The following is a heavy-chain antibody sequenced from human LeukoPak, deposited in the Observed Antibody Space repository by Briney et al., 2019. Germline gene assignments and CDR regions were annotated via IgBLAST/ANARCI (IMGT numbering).Heavy chain of an antibody. CDR2: INHSGST. Sequence: SETLSLTCTVSGGSISSGGYYWSWIRQHPGKGLEWIGEINHSGSTNYNPSLKSRVTISVDTSKNQFSLKLSSVTAADTAVYYWARGPSGRRRFDYWGQGTLVAVSS. J-gene: IGHJ4*02. V-gene: IGHV4-31*09. CDR3: ARGPSGRRRFDY. D-gene: IGHD2-15*01. CDR1: GGSISSGGYY.